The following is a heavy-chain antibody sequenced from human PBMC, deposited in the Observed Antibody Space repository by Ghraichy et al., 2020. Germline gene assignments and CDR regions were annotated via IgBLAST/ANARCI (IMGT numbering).Heavy chain of an antibody. CDR3: ASSKYSLDWFDP. CDR2: INHSGST. J-gene: IGHJ5*02. D-gene: IGHD2-21*01. V-gene: IGHV4-34*01. CDR1: GGSFSGYY. Sequence: SETLSLTCAVYGGSFSGYYWSWIRQPPGKGLEWIGEINHSGSTNYNPSLKSRVTISVDTSKNQFSLKLSSVTAADTAVYYCASSKYSLDWFDPWGQGTLVTVSS.